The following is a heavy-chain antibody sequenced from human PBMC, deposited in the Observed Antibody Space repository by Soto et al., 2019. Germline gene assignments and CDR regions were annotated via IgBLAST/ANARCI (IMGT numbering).Heavy chain of an antibody. V-gene: IGHV3-7*01. CDR2: IKQDGSEK. CDR3: AKDLYCSGGSCYSEHYYYGMDV. Sequence: PGGSLRLSCVASGFTFSNYWMSWVRQAPGKGLEWLANIKQDGSEKYYVDSVKGRFTISRDNAKNSLYLQMNSLRAEDTAVYYCAKDLYCSGGSCYSEHYYYGMDVWGQGTTVTVSS. D-gene: IGHD2-15*01. J-gene: IGHJ6*02. CDR1: GFTFSNYW.